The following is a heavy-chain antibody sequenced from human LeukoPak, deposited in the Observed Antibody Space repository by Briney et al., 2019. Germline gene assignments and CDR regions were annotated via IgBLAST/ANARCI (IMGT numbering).Heavy chain of an antibody. J-gene: IGHJ5*02. V-gene: IGHV1-2*02. CDR3: ARDSSGWYYNWFDP. Sequence: ASVKVSCKASGYTFTSYGISWVRQAPGQGLEWMGWINPNSGGTNYAQKFQGRVTMTRDTSISTAYMELSRLRSDDTAVYYCARDSSGWYYNWFDPWGQGTLVTVSS. CDR1: GYTFTSYG. CDR2: INPNSGGT. D-gene: IGHD6-19*01.